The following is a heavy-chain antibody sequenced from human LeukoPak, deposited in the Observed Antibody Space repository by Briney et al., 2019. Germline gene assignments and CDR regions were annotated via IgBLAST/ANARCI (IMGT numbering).Heavy chain of an antibody. J-gene: IGHJ6*02. CDR3: ARSRRDNYYYYYGMDV. CDR2: ISDDGNNK. CDR1: GFIFSSYA. D-gene: IGHD5-24*01. Sequence: PGGFLRLSCAASGFIFSSYAMHWVRQAPGKGLEWVTIISDDGNNKYYADSVKGRFTISRDNSKNTLYLQMNSLRAEDTAVYYCARSRRDNYYYYYGMDVWGQGTTVTVSS. V-gene: IGHV3-30-3*01.